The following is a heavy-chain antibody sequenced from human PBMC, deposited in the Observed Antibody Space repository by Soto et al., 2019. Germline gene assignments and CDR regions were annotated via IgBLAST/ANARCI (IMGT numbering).Heavy chain of an antibody. J-gene: IGHJ4*02. CDR1: GYSFTSYW. CDR2: IYPGDSDT. V-gene: IGHV5-51*01. D-gene: IGHD6-13*01. CDR3: ARQFKTQPKYSSSCNPVDY. Sequence: PGESLKISCKGSGYSFTSYWIGWVRQMPGKGLEWMGIIYPGDSDTRYSPSFQGQVTISADKSISTAYLQWSSLKASDTAMYYCARQFKTQPKYSSSCNPVDYWGQGTLVPVSS.